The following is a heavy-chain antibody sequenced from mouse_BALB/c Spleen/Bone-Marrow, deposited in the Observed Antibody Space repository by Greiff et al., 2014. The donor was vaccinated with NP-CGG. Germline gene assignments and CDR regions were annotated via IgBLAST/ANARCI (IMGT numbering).Heavy chain of an antibody. CDR2: IWNDGST. CDR1: GFSLTSYG. CDR3: AKHGGGYFDY. Sequence: VQRVESGPGLVAPSQSLSITCAISGFSLTSYGVHWVRQPPGKGLEWLTVIWNDGSTTYNSALKSRLTISKDNSKSQVFLKMNGLQTDDTGMYYCAKHGGGYFDYWGQGTSLTVSS. J-gene: IGHJ2*02. V-gene: IGHV2-6-1*01.